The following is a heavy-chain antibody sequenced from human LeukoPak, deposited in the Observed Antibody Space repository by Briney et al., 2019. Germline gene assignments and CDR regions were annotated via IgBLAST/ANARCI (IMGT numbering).Heavy chain of an antibody. CDR2: IYSGGST. CDR3: ARGEVVTAIPFGY. J-gene: IGHJ4*02. D-gene: IGHD2-21*02. Sequence: GGFLRLSCAASGFTVSSNYMSWVHQAPGKGLEWVSVIYSGGSTYYADSVKGRFTISRDNSKNTLYLQMNSLRAEDTAVYYCARGEVVTAIPFGYWGQGTLVTVSS. CDR1: GFTVSSNY. V-gene: IGHV3-53*01.